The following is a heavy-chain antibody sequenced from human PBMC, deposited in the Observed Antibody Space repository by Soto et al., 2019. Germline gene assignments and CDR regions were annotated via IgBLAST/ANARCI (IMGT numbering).Heavy chain of an antibody. Sequence: QVQLEESGGGVVQPGTSLRLSCAASGFTFNAYSMHWVRQAPGKGLEWVAVISYDGHHEYYVDSVKGRFTISRDNPKNAVFLQMNSLTVEDTAVYFCAKDRAGLAGSRRSYVYYGMDAWGQGSTVIVS. J-gene: IGHJ6*02. CDR3: AKDRAGLAGSRRSYVYYGMDA. V-gene: IGHV3-30*04. CDR2: ISYDGHHE. D-gene: IGHD6-13*01. CDR1: GFTFNAYS.